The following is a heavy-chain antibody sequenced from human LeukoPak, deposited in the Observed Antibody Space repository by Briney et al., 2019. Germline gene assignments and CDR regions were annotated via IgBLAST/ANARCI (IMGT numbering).Heavy chain of an antibody. V-gene: IGHV4-39*07. D-gene: IGHD3-10*01. J-gene: IGHJ4*02. CDR3: ARGRITMIRGIIISGYFDY. CDR2: IYYSGST. Sequence: SETLSLTCTVSGGSISSSTYYWGWIRQPPGKGLEWIGSIYYSGSTYYNPSLKSRVTILVDASKNQFSLKLSSVTAADTAVYYCARGRITMIRGIIISGYFDYWGQGALVTVSS. CDR1: GGSISSSTYY.